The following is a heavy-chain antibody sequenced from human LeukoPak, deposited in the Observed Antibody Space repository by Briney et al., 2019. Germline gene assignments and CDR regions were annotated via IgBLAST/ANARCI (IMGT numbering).Heavy chain of an antibody. V-gene: IGHV4-39*07. J-gene: IGHJ4*02. D-gene: IGHD3-10*01. CDR3: ARGSSADY. Sequence: SETLSLTCSVSGGSISSSSYYWGWIRQPPGKGLEWIGSSYPRGSTYYNPSLTSRVTISLDTSKNQFSLKLSSVTAADTAVYYCARGSSADYWGQGTLVTVSS. CDR1: GGSISSSSYY. CDR2: SYPRGST.